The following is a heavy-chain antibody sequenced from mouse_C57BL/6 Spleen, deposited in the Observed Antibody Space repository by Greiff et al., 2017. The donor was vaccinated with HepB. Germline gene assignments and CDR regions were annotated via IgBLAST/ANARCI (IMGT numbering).Heavy chain of an antibody. CDR3: ARLTSYYFDY. CDR1: GYTFTSYG. Sequence: VQLQQSGAELARPGASVKLSCKASGYTFTSYGISWVKQRTGQGLEWIGEIYPRSGNTYYNEKFKGKATLTADKSSSTAYMELRSLTSEDSAVYFCARLTSYYFDYWGQGTTLTVSS. V-gene: IGHV1-81*01. J-gene: IGHJ2*01. D-gene: IGHD4-1*01. CDR2: IYPRSGNT.